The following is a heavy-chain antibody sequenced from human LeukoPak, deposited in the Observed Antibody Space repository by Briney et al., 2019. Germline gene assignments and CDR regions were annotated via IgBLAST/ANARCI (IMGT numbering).Heavy chain of an antibody. J-gene: IGHJ4*02. V-gene: IGHV3-53*01. CDR3: ARDGRGYRDY. Sequence: GGSLRLSCAASGFTVSINYMSWVRQAPGKGLEWVSVIHSDGSTYYADSVKGRFTISRDNSKNTLYLQMNSLRAEDTAAYYCARDGRGYRDYWGQGTLVTVSS. D-gene: IGHD5-18*01. CDR2: IHSDGST. CDR1: GFTVSINY.